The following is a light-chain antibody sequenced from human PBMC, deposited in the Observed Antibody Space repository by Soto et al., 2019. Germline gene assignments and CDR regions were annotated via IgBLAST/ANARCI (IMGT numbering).Light chain of an antibody. J-gene: IGLJ1*01. V-gene: IGLV2-8*01. Sequence: QSALTQPPSASGSPGQSVTISCTGTSSDVGVYNYVSWYQHHPGKAPKVIIYEVSKRPSGVPDRFSGSKSGNTASLTVSGLQAEDEADYYCSSYVGRNSYVFGTGTKVTVL. CDR2: EVS. CDR3: SSYVGRNSYV. CDR1: SSDVGVYNY.